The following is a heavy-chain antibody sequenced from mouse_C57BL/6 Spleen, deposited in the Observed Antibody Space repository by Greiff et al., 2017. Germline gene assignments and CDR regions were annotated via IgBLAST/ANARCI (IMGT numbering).Heavy chain of an antibody. J-gene: IGHJ3*01. D-gene: IGHD1-1*01. V-gene: IGHV5-4*03. CDR3: STPYFYGSCYGFAY. CDR1: GFTFSSYA. CDR2: ISDGGSYT. Sequence: DVKLQESGGGLVKPGGSLKLSCAASGFTFSSYAMSWVRQTPEKRLEWVATISDGGSYTYYPDNVKGRFTISRDNAKNNLYLQMSHLKSEDTAMYYCSTPYFYGSCYGFAYWGQGTLVTVSA.